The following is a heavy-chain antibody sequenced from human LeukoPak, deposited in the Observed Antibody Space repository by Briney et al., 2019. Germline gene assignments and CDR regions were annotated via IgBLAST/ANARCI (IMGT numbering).Heavy chain of an antibody. V-gene: IGHV3-23*01. Sequence: GSLGLSFAASGFIFSTYAMTWGRPAPGKGLGGGSGISGGGRTTYLHDSVEGRFTISRGHLKDKVYLQMRSLRAEDTAGYYRWKERSLRQQRGYYLDSWGQETVVPVSS. D-gene: IGHD6-13*01. CDR3: WKERSLRQQRGYYLDS. J-gene: IGHJ4*02. CDR1: GFIFSTYA. CDR2: ISGGGRTT.